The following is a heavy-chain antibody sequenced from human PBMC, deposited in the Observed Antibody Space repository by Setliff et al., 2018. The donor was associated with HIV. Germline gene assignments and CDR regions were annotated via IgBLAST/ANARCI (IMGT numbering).Heavy chain of an antibody. CDR3: ARGGSITIFGVVPWAFDI. D-gene: IGHD3-3*01. CDR1: GYTFTTYA. V-gene: IGHV1-3*01. CDR2: INAGNDNT. Sequence: ASVKVSCKASGYTFTTYAMHWVRQAPGQRLEWMGWINAGNDNTKYSQKFQGRVTITSDTSASTAYMELSSLRSEDTAVYYCARGGSITIFGVVPWAFDIWGHGTMGTVSS. J-gene: IGHJ3*02.